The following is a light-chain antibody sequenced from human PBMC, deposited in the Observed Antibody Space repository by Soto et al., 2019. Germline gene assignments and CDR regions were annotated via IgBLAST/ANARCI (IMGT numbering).Light chain of an antibody. CDR2: ANN. Sequence: QSVLTQPPSASGTPGQRVAISCSGSSSNIGSNHVNWHQQHPRTAPQILIYANNHPPSGGLDQFSGSKSGTSASLAISGLQSEDEADYYCAASDDSLNGHVVFGGGTKLTVL. J-gene: IGLJ2*01. CDR3: AASDDSLNGHVV. CDR1: SSNIGSNH. V-gene: IGLV1-44*01.